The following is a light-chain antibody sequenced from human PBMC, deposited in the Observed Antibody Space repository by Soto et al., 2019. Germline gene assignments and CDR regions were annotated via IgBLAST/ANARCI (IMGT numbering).Light chain of an antibody. CDR3: SSTAGSDNPYV. V-gene: IGLV2-8*01. J-gene: IGLJ1*01. CDR2: EVS. CDR1: SSDVGSSNY. Sequence: QSALTQPPSASGSPGQSVTISCTGTSSDVGSSNYVSWYQQHPGKAPKVVIYEVSKRPSGVPDRFSGSQTGNKASLTVSGLQADDEADYDCSSTAGSDNPYVFGTGTKLTVL.